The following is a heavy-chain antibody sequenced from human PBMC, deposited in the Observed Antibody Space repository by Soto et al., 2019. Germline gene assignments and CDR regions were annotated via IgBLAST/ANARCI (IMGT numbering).Heavy chain of an antibody. CDR1: GFTFSGFG. CDR3: ARDGEFHDSSGKFDY. Sequence: QVQLVESGGGVVRPGAFLRLSCVASGFTFSGFGMIWVRQAPGKGLEWVAITWFDGSNEFYADSVKGRFTISRDNSKNTVYLQMNSLRADDTAIYYCARDGEFHDSSGKFDYWGQGTLVTVSS. D-gene: IGHD3-22*01. J-gene: IGHJ4*02. CDR2: TWFDGSNE. V-gene: IGHV3-33*01.